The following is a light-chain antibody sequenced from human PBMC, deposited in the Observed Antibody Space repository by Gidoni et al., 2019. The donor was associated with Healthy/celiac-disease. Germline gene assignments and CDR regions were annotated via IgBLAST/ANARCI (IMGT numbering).Light chain of an antibody. CDR2: DNN. J-gene: IGLJ2*01. CDR1: SSNIGNNY. V-gene: IGLV1-51*01. Sequence: QSVLTQPHSVSAAPGQKVTISCSGSSSNIGNNYVSWYPQLPGTAPKRLIYDNNKRPSGIPDRFSGSKSVPSATLGFPGLHTGDEADYYCGTLDSSLRAVVFGGGTQLTVL. CDR3: GTLDSSLRAVV.